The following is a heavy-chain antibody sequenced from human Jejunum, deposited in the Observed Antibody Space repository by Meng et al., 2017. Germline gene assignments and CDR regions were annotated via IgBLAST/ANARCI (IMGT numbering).Heavy chain of an antibody. CDR2: IYYSGST. CDR3: ARVILYSGSYYFDS. V-gene: IGHV4-61*01. Sequence: QGQLTESGPGLVRPSATLSLTCTVSGDSVSSDNYYWGWIRQPPGKGLEWIGYIYYSGSTDHNPSLKSRVTMSVDTSRNQFSLNLSSVTAADTAVYYCARVILYSGSYYFDSWGQGTLVTVSS. D-gene: IGHD1-26*01. CDR1: GDSVSSDNYY. J-gene: IGHJ4*02.